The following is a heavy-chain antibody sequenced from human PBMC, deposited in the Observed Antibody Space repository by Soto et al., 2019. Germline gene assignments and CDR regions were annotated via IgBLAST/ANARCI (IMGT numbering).Heavy chain of an antibody. V-gene: IGHV1-69*13. J-gene: IGHJ5*02. CDR2: IIPIFGTA. D-gene: IGHD3-22*01. CDR3: ARGPDYYDSSGYYYDWFGP. CDR1: GGTFSSYA. Sequence: ASVKVSCKASGGTFSSYAISWVRQAPGQGLEWMGGIIPIFGTANYAQKFQGRVTITADESTSTAYMELSSLRSEDTAVYYCARGPDYYDSSGYYYDWFGPWGQGTLVTVSS.